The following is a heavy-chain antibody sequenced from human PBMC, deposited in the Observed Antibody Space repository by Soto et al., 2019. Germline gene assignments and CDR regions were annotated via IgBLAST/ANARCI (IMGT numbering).Heavy chain of an antibody. CDR1: GFTFSNYA. D-gene: IGHD3-10*01. CDR2: ISGSGATT. V-gene: IGHV3-23*01. Sequence: PGESLKISCVASGFTFSNYAMSWVRQAPGKGLEWVSAISGSGATTYYADSVRGRFTISRDNSKNTLYLQMNSLRAEDTAVYFCTGASGSYYYFDYWGQGTLVTVSS. CDR3: TGASGSYYYFDY. J-gene: IGHJ4*02.